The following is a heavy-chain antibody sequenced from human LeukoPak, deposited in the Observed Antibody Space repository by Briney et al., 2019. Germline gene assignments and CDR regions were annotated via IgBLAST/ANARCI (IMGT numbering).Heavy chain of an antibody. CDR1: GYSISSGYY. V-gene: IGHV4-38-2*02. J-gene: IGHJ4*02. D-gene: IGHD1-20*01. CDR2: IYHSGST. Sequence: SETLSLTCTVSGYSISSGYYWGWIRQPPGKGLEWIGSIYHSGSTYYNPSLKSRVTISVDTSKNQFSLKLSSVTAADTAVDYCARENNWNDPKDYWGQGTLVTVSS. CDR3: ARENNWNDPKDY.